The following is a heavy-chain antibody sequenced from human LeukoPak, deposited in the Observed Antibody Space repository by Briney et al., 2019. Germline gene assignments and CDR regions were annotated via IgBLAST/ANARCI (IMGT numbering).Heavy chain of an antibody. CDR2: ISYVGSNK. CDR3: AKSEVSGITMVRGVYH. CDR1: GFTFSSYG. Sequence: GGSLRLSCAASGFTFSSYGMLWVGQAPGKGLEWVAVISYVGSNKYYADSVKGRFTISRDNSKDTLYLQMNSLRAEDTAVYYCAKSEVSGITMVRGVYHWGQGTLVTVSS. D-gene: IGHD3-10*01. J-gene: IGHJ5*02. V-gene: IGHV3-30*18.